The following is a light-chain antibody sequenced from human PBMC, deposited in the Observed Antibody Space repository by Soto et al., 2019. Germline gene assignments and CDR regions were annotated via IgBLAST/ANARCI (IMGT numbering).Light chain of an antibody. CDR2: DAS. J-gene: IGKJ3*01. Sequence: DIQMTQSPSSLSASVGDRVTITCQARQDISNYLNWYQQKPGKAPKLLIYDASNLETGVPSRFSGSGSVTDFTFTISSLQPEDIATYYCQQYDNLPPFTFGPGTKVDIK. CDR1: QDISNY. CDR3: QQYDNLPPFT. V-gene: IGKV1-33*01.